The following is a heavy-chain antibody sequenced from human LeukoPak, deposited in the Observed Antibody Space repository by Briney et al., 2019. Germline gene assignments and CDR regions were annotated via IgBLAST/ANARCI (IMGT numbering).Heavy chain of an antibody. CDR2: IYSGGRT. D-gene: IGHD2-15*01. J-gene: IGHJ3*01. CDR3: ARDYEYCSGGSCYPHASDV. CDR1: GFTFSSYA. V-gene: IGHV3-23*03. Sequence: PGGSLRLSCAASGFTFSSYAMSWVRQAPGKGLEWVSSIYSGGRTDYGDPVKGRFTISRDNSKNTLYLQMNSLRAEDTAIYYCARDYEYCSGGSCYPHASDVWGQGTMVTVSS.